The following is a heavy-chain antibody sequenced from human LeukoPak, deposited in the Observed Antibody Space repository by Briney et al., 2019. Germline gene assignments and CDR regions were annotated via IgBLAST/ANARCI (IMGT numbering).Heavy chain of an antibody. CDR3: ARHTYNWEWVY. CDR2: IYYSGST. CDR1: GGSISSSSYY. D-gene: IGHD1-20*01. V-gene: IGHV4-39*01. Sequence: SQTLSLTCTVSGGSISSSSYYWGWIRQPPGKGLEWIGSIYYSGSTYYNPSLKSRVTISVDTSKNQFSLKLSSVTAADTAVYYCARHTYNWEWVYWGQGTLVTVSS. J-gene: IGHJ4*02.